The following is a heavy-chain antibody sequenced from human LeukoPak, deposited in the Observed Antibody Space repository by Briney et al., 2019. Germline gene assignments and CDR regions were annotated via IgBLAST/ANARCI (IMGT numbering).Heavy chain of an antibody. CDR2: INPSGGST. CDR3: ARDSYDSSGLPV. Sequence: ASVTVSCKASGYTFTSYYMHWVRQAPGQGLEWMGIINPSGGSTSYAQKFQGRVTMTRDTSTSTVYMELSSVTAADTAVYYCARDSYDSSGLPVWGQGTLVTVSS. V-gene: IGHV1-46*01. J-gene: IGHJ4*02. D-gene: IGHD3-22*01. CDR1: GYTFTSYY.